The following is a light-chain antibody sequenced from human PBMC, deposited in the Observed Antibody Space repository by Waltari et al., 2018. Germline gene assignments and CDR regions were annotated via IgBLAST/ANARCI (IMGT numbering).Light chain of an antibody. CDR1: QSVSSY. Sequence: EIVLTQSPATLSLSPGERATLSCRASQSVSSYLGWYQQKPGQAPRLLIYDASNRATGIPARFSGSGSGTDFTLTISSLEPEDFAVYYCQQRTNWPPTCGQGTKVEIK. J-gene: IGKJ1*01. CDR2: DAS. CDR3: QQRTNWPPT. V-gene: IGKV3-11*01.